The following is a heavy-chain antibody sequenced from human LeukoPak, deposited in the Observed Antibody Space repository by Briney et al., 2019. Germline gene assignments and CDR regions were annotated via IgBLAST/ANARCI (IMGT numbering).Heavy chain of an antibody. V-gene: IGHV1-8*03. J-gene: IGHJ5*02. CDR3: ARGIAARHNWFDP. CDR2: MNPNSGNT. CDR1: GYTFTSYD. Sequence: ASVKVSCKASGYTFTSYDINWVRQATGQGLEWMGWMNPNSGNTGYAQKFQGRVTITRNTFISTAYMELSSLRSEDTAVYYSARGIAARHNWFDPWGQGTLVTVSS. D-gene: IGHD6-6*01.